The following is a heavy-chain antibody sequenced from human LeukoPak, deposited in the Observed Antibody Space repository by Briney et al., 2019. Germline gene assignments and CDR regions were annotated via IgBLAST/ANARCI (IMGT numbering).Heavy chain of an antibody. Sequence: GGSLRLSCAASGFTFSSYEMNWVRQAPGKGLEWVSYISSSGSTIYYADSVKGRFTISRDNAKNSLYLQMSSLRAEDTAVYYCARGGMITFGGVSDYWGQGTLVTVSS. CDR1: GFTFSSYE. D-gene: IGHD3-16*01. CDR2: ISSSGSTI. J-gene: IGHJ4*02. V-gene: IGHV3-48*03. CDR3: ARGGMITFGGVSDY.